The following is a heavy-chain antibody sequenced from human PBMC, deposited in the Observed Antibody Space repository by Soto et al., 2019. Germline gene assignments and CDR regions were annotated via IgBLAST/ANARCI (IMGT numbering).Heavy chain of an antibody. CDR3: ASSGIVGREVNTWFDP. Sequence: SETLSLTCTVSAGSITTSYWSWIRQPLGKALEWIGYISYRGSTNYNPSLKSRLTISIDTSKSQISLKLTSMTTADTAVYYCASSGIVGREVNTWFDPWGQGTLVTVT. D-gene: IGHD3-22*01. CDR1: AGSITTSY. V-gene: IGHV4-59*01. J-gene: IGHJ5*02. CDR2: ISYRGST.